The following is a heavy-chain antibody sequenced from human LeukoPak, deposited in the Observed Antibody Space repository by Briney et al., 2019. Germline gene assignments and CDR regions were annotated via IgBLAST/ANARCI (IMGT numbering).Heavy chain of an antibody. CDR3: AKGKYYYDL. D-gene: IGHD6-6*01. J-gene: IGHJ4*02. Sequence: GGSLRLSCEATGFTFSSSAMSWVRRAPGRGLEGVSTNSGGSTYSADSVRGRFTISRDNSKNTLYLQMNSPRAEDTAVYYCAKGKYYYDLWGQGTPVTVSS. CDR1: GFTFSSSA. CDR2: NSGGST. V-gene: IGHV3-23*01.